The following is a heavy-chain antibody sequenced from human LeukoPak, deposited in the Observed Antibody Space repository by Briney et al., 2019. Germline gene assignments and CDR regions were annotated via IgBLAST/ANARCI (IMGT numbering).Heavy chain of an antibody. CDR2: IHYTGTT. CDR3: ARDYSSGWYYYYYYYMDV. CDR1: GGCISSSSYN. Sequence: PSETLSLTCTVSGGCISSSSYNWGWIRQPPGKGLVWIGSIHYTGTTFYNPSLKSRVTISVDTSKNQFSLKLNSVTAADTAVYYCARDYSSGWYYYYYYYMDVWGKGTTVTISS. D-gene: IGHD6-19*01. V-gene: IGHV4-39*07. J-gene: IGHJ6*03.